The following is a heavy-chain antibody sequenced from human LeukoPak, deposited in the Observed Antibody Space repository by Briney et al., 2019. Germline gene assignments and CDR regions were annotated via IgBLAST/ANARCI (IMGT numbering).Heavy chain of an antibody. D-gene: IGHD6-19*01. Sequence: PGGSPRLSCAASGFIFSHYGMMWVRQAPGKGLEWVSSLSDSGGNTFHADSAKGRFTISRDNSNNTLYLQLNSLRAEDTAVYYCAKAALRSSGWFRPYFDFWGQGTLVTVSS. CDR2: LSDSGGNT. CDR1: GFIFSHYG. J-gene: IGHJ4*02. V-gene: IGHV3-23*01. CDR3: AKAALRSSGWFRPYFDF.